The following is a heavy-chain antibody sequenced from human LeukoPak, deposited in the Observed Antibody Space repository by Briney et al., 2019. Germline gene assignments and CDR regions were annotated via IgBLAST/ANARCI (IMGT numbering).Heavy chain of an antibody. Sequence: ASVKVSCKASGYTFTSYGISWVRQAPGQGLEGMGWISAYNGNTHYAQKLQGRDTMTTDTSTSTAYMELRSLRSDDTAVYYCARSTVVTQGRGWFDPWGQGTLVTVSS. CDR2: ISAYNGNT. D-gene: IGHD4-23*01. CDR3: ARSTVVTQGRGWFDP. J-gene: IGHJ5*02. V-gene: IGHV1-18*01. CDR1: GYTFTSYG.